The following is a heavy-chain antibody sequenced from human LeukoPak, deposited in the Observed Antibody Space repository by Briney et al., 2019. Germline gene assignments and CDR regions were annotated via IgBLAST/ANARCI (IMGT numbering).Heavy chain of an antibody. Sequence: VQPGGSLRLSCAASGFTFSTYGMHWARQAPGKGLEWVAFIRFDGNNEYYTDSVKGRFTISRDNSKNRLYLQMNSLRAEDTAVYCCATRSVAGSWSAFDYWGQGTLVTVSS. CDR1: GFTFSTYG. J-gene: IGHJ4*02. V-gene: IGHV3-30*02. CDR2: IRFDGNNE. D-gene: IGHD6-19*01. CDR3: ATRSVAGSWSAFDY.